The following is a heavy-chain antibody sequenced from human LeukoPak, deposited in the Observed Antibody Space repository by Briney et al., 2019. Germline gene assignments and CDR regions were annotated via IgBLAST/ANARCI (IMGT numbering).Heavy chain of an antibody. J-gene: IGHJ4*02. D-gene: IGHD6-19*01. V-gene: IGHV4-59*08. CDR2: IYYSGST. CDR1: GGSISSYY. Sequence: SETLSLTCTVSGGSISSYYWSWIRQPPGKGLEWIGYIYYSGSTNYNPSLKSRVTISVDTSKNQFSLKLSSVTAADTAVYYCERGIFYLPSGWFAGAYYFDYWGQGTPVTVSS. CDR3: ERGIFYLPSGWFAGAYYFDY.